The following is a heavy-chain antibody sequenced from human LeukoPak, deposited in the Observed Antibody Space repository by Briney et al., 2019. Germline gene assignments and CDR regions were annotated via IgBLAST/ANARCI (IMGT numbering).Heavy chain of an antibody. J-gene: IGHJ6*02. CDR1: GYTLTELS. V-gene: IGHV1-24*01. CDR3: ARESRYNWNDNRYYGMDV. D-gene: IGHD1-20*01. Sequence: EASVKVSCNVSGYTLTELSMHWVRQAPGKGLEWMGGFDPEDGETIYAQKFQGRVTMTEDTSTDTAYMELSSLRSEDTAVYYCARESRYNWNDNRYYGMDVWGQGTTVTVSS. CDR2: FDPEDGET.